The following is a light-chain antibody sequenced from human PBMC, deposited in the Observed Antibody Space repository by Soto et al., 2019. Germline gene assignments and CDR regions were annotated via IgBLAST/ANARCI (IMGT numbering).Light chain of an antibody. CDR3: QQYGSSLWT. Sequence: EIVLTQSPATLSLSPGERATLSCRASQSVSSSYLAWYQQKPGQAPRLLMYGASSRATGIPDRFSGGGSGTDFTLTISRLEPEDFAVYYCQQYGSSLWTFGQGTKVDIK. J-gene: IGKJ1*01. CDR1: QSVSSSY. V-gene: IGKV3-20*01. CDR2: GAS.